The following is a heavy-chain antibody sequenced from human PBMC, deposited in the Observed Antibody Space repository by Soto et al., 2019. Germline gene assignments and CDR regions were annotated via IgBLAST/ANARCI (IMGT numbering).Heavy chain of an antibody. D-gene: IGHD3-10*01. CDR3: ARDLPPHRNGSGSYYRYCYYYGMDV. CDR2: INPNSGGT. J-gene: IGHJ6*02. CDR1: GYTFTGYY. V-gene: IGHV1-2*04. Sequence: GASVKVSCKASGYTFTGYYMHWVRQAPGQGLEWMGWINPNSGGTNYAQKFQGWVTMTGDTSISTAYMELSRLRSDDTAVYYCARDLPPHRNGSGSYYRYCYYYGMDVWGQGTTVTISS.